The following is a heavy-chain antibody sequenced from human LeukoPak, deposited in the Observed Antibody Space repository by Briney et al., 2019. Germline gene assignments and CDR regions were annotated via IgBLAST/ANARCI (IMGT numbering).Heavy chain of an antibody. J-gene: IGHJ4*02. CDR3: ARVRESYEQQPFDY. CDR1: GGSLSSYY. D-gene: IGHD6-13*01. CDR2: IYYSGIT. Sequence: SETLSLTCTLSGGSLSSYYWCWIRQPPGKGLECIGYIYYSGITNYNPSLKSRVTISVDTSKNQFSLKLSSVTAADTAVYYCARVRESYEQQPFDYWGQGTLVTVSS. V-gene: IGHV4-59*01.